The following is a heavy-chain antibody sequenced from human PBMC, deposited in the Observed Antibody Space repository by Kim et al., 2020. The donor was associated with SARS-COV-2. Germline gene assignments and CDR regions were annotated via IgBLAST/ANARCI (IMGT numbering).Heavy chain of an antibody. CDR1: GGSISSGDYF. V-gene: IGHV4-31*02. Sequence: SETLSLTCAVSGGSISSGDYFWTWVRQDPGKGLEWLGSTHNSATTYYNVSLQGRVTIAMDTTKNQFSLTLSSVTVADTAVYYCARGQHYFGSGSFLFATLGLDPWGPGTLVSVSS. J-gene: IGHJ5*02. CDR3: ARGQHYFGSGSFLFATLGLDP. CDR2: THNSATT. D-gene: IGHD3-10*01.